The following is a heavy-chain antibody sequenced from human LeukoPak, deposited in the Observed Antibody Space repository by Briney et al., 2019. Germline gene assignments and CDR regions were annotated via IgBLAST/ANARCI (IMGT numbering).Heavy chain of an antibody. CDR3: ARDQEGFDY. Sequence: ASVKVSCKASGYTFTSNYIHWVRQAPGQGVEWMGMIYPRDGSTSYAQRFQDRVTVTRDTSTSTVHMELSGLRSEDTAVYYCARDQEGFDYWGQGTLVTVSS. CDR1: GYTFTSNY. J-gene: IGHJ4*02. V-gene: IGHV1-46*01. CDR2: IYPRDGST.